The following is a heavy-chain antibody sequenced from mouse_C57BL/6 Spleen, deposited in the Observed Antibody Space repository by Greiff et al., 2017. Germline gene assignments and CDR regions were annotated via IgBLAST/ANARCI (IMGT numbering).Heavy chain of an antibody. D-gene: IGHD2-4*01. CDR3: ARPVYYDSPSFAY. V-gene: IGHV1-85*01. CDR2: IYPRDGST. CDR1: GYTFTSYD. J-gene: IGHJ3*01. Sequence: QVHVKQSGPELVKPGASVKLSCKASGYTFTSYDINWVKQRPGQGLEWIGWIYPRDGSTKYNEKFKGKATLTVDTSSSTAYMELHSLTSEDSAVYFCARPVYYDSPSFAYWGQGTLVTVSA.